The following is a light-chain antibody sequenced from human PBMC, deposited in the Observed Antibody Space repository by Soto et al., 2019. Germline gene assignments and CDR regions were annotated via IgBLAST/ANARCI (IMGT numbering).Light chain of an antibody. Sequence: QSALTQPPSASGSPGQSVTISCTGTSTDVGGYNYVSWYQQHPGKAPKLMIFDVSKRPSGVPDRFSAFKSGNAASLTVSGLQAEDEADYSCSSYAGSNNPYVFGSGTKLTVL. CDR2: DVS. CDR3: SSYAGSNNPYV. V-gene: IGLV2-8*01. J-gene: IGLJ1*01. CDR1: STDVGGYNY.